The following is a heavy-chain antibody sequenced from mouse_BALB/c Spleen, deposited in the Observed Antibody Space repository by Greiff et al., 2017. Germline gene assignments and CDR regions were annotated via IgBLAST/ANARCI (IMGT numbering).Heavy chain of an antibody. CDR2: IYPGNGDT. CDR3: ARSGDYGARDYFDY. Sequence: QVKLQQPGAELVKPGASVKMSCKASGYTFTSYNMHWVKQTPGQGLEWIGAIYPGNGDTSYNQKFKGKATLTADKSSSTAYMQLSSLTSEGSAVYYCARSGDYGARDYFDYWGQGTTLTVSS. CDR1: GYTFTSYN. J-gene: IGHJ2*01. V-gene: IGHV1-12*01. D-gene: IGHD2-4*01.